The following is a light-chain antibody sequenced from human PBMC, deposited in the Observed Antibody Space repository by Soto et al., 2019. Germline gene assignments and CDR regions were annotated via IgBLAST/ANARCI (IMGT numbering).Light chain of an antibody. J-gene: IGLJ2*01. CDR1: SSNIGRNT. CDR2: GNN. CDR3: AAWDDSLNGVV. Sequence: QSVLTQPPSASGTPGQRVAISCSGSSSNIGRNTVHWYQQLPGTAPKLLIYGNNLRPSGVPDRFSGAKSGTSASLAISGLQSEDEGDYYCAAWDDSLNGVVFGGGTQLTVL. V-gene: IGLV1-44*01.